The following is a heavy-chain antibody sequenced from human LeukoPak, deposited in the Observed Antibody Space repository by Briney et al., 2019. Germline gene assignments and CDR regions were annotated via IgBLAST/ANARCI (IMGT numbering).Heavy chain of an antibody. CDR3: AKDRDYYGFVDFGYFDY. CDR1: GFTFSSYG. Sequence: GGSLRLSCAASGFTFSSYGMHWVRQALGKGLEWVAFIRYDGSNKYYADSVKGRFTISRDNSKNTLYLQMNSLRAEDTAVYYCAKDRDYYGFVDFGYFDYWGQGTLVTVSS. V-gene: IGHV3-30*02. D-gene: IGHD3-10*01. J-gene: IGHJ4*02. CDR2: IRYDGSNK.